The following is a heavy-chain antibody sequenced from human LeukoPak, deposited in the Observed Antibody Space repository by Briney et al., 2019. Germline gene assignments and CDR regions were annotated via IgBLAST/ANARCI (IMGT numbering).Heavy chain of an antibody. CDR2: IYYSGST. CDR1: GGSISSGGYY. D-gene: IGHD3-22*01. V-gene: IGHV4-31*03. Sequence: SSETLSLTCTVSGGSISSGGYYWGWIRQHPGKGLEWIGYIYYSGSTYYNPSLKSRVTISVDTSKNQFSLKLSSVTAADTAVYYCARQGARYYDSSGYYPDAFDIWGQGTMVTVSS. CDR3: ARQGARYYDSSGYYPDAFDI. J-gene: IGHJ3*02.